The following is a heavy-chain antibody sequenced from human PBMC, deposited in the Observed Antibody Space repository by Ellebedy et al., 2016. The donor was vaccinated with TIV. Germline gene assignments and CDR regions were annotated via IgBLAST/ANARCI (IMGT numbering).Heavy chain of an antibody. CDR3: AKLRFVDRTITMVRGVSSDYYYGMDV. CDR1: GFTFSSYA. D-gene: IGHD3-10*01. V-gene: IGHV3-23*01. CDR2: ISGSGGST. J-gene: IGHJ6*02. Sequence: PGGSLRLSCAASGFTFSSYAMSWVRQAPGKGLEWVSAISGSGGSTYYADSVKGRFTISRDNSKNTLYLQMNSLRAEDTAVYYCAKLRFVDRTITMVRGVSSDYYYGMDVWGQGTTVTVSS.